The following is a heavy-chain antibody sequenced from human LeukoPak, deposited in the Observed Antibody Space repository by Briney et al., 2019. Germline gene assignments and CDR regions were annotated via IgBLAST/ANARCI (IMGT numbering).Heavy chain of an antibody. CDR3: AKVVTGNMVRFPLTDY. J-gene: IGHJ4*02. V-gene: IGHV3-30*02. CDR2: IRYDGSNK. Sequence: PGGSLRLSCAASGFTFSSYGMHWVRQAPGRGLEWVAFIRYDGSNKYYADSVKGRFTISRDNSKNTLYLQMNSLRAEDTAVYYCAKVVTGNMVRFPLTDYWGQGTLVTVSS. D-gene: IGHD3-10*01. CDR1: GFTFSSYG.